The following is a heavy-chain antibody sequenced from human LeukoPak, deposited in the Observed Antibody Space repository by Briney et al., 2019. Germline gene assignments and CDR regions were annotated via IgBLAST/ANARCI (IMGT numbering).Heavy chain of an antibody. CDR1: GFTFSSYD. Sequence: GGSLRLSCAASGFTFSSYDMNWVRQAPGKGLEWVSYISTSGRTIYYADSVKGRFTISRDNAKNSLYLQMNSLRAEDTAVYYCARARSEFDYWGQGALVTVSS. D-gene: IGHD3-16*01. CDR3: ARARSEFDY. CDR2: ISTSGRTI. J-gene: IGHJ4*02. V-gene: IGHV3-48*03.